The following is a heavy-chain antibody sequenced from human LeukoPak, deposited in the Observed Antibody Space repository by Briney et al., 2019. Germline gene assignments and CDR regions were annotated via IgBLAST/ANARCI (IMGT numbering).Heavy chain of an antibody. CDR2: ISCSGGST. J-gene: IGHJ4*02. D-gene: IGHD5-24*01. V-gene: IGHV3-23*01. CDR3: AKDPRVGSRVATPCH. CDR1: GFSFSSYA. Sequence: GGSLRLSCAACGFSFSSYAMSWVRQAPGKGLEWVSAISCSGGSTYYADSVKGRFTISRDNSKSTLFLQMNSLRAEDTAVYYCAKDPRVGSRVATPCHWGQGTLVTVSS.